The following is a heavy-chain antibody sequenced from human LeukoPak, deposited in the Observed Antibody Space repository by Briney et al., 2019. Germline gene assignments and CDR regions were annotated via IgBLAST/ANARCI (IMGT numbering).Heavy chain of an antibody. J-gene: IGHJ4*02. V-gene: IGHV1-69*01. D-gene: IGHD3-10*01. CDR2: IIPIFGTA. CDR1: GGTFSSYA. Sequence: SVKVSCKASGGTFSSYAISWVRQAPGQGLEWMGGIIPIFGTANYAQKFQGRVTITADESTSTAYMELSSLRSEDTAVYYCARGGMGTMIRGVITIDYWGQGTLVTVSS. CDR3: ARGGMGTMIRGVITIDY.